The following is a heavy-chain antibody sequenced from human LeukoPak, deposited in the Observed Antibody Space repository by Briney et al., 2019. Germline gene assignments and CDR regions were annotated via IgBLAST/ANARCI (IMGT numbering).Heavy chain of an antibody. CDR1: GYTFTSYG. CDR2: INAGNGNT. Sequence: HRASVKVSCKASGYTFTSYGISWVRQAPGQGLEWMGWINAGNGNTKYSQKFQGRVTITRDTSASTAYMELSSLRSEDTAVYYCARAEYSSGWSPFDYWGQGTLVTVSS. J-gene: IGHJ4*02. V-gene: IGHV1-3*01. CDR3: ARAEYSSGWSPFDY. D-gene: IGHD6-19*01.